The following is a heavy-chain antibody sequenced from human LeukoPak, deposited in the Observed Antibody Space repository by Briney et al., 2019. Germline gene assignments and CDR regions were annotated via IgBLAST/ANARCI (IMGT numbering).Heavy chain of an antibody. Sequence: PGEPQSLTCAVYGVSFGRYSWSWIRQPPGKGREYIGEINCGGFTKIIPSPTRRVSMSVDTSKSQFSMTLNSATAADTAVYYCVRVGSTRAKFDDWGEG. J-gene: IGHJ4*02. D-gene: IGHD1-14*01. CDR2: INCGGFT. CDR3: VRVGSTRAKFDD. V-gene: IGHV4-34*01. CDR1: GVSFGRYS.